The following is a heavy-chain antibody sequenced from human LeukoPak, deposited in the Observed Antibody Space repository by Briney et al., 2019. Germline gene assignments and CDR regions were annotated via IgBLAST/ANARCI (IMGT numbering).Heavy chain of an antibody. CDR1: GGSISSYN. CDR2: IYYSGST. D-gene: IGHD3-16*01. Sequence: SETLSLTCTVSGGSISSYNWNWIRQPPGKGLEWIGYIYYSGSTDYNPSLKSRVTISVDTSKNQFSLKLSSVTAADTAVYYCARGLRLGDWGQGTLVTVSS. CDR3: ARGLRLGD. V-gene: IGHV4-59*01. J-gene: IGHJ4*02.